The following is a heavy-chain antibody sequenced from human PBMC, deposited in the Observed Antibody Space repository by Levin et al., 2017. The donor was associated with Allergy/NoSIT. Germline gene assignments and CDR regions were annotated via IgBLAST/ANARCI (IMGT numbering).Heavy chain of an antibody. CDR3: AREFSSSLGTDY. V-gene: IGHV3-30*15. CDR1: GFTFSSYS. CDR2: LSSSFLPP. Sequence: LSCAASGFTFSSYSMHWVRQAPGPFLSFFSFLSSSFLPPPSSSSFQGRYTISRDNSKNTLYLHMSSLRAEDTAVYYCAREFSSSLGTDYWGQGTLVTVSP. D-gene: IGHD3-16*01. J-gene: IGHJ4*02.